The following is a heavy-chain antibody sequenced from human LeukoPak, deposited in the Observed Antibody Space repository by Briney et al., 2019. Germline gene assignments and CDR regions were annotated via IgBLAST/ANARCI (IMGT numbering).Heavy chain of an antibody. V-gene: IGHV4-59*08. CDR1: SGSISSYY. CDR3: ARVRYRSGYEGFDY. Sequence: SETLSLTCTVSSGSISSYYWSWIPQPPGKGLEWIGYIYYSGSTNYNPSLKSRVTISVDTSKNQFSLKLTSVTAADTAVYYCARVRYRSGYEGFDYWGQGSLVTVSS. D-gene: IGHD3-22*01. J-gene: IGHJ4*02. CDR2: IYYSGST.